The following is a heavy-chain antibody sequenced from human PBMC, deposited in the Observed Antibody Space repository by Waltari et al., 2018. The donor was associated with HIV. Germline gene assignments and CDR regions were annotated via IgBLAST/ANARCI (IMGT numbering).Heavy chain of an antibody. V-gene: IGHV4-61*02. CDR1: GGSISSGSYY. J-gene: IGHJ5*02. CDR3: ARAYYDFWSGTGSSGNWFDP. CDR2: IYTSGST. D-gene: IGHD3-3*01. Sequence: QVQLQESGPGLVKPSQTLSLTCTVSGGSISSGSYYWCWIRQPAGKGLELIGRIYTSGSTNYNPSLESRVTISVDTSRNQFSLKLRSVTAADTAVYYCARAYYDFWSGTGSSGNWFDPWGQGTLVTVSS.